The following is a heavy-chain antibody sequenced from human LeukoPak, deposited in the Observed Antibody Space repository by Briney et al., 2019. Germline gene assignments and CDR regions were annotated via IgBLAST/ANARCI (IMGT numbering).Heavy chain of an antibody. D-gene: IGHD6-13*01. Sequence: AISGSGGSTYYADSVKGRFTISRDNSKNTLYLQMNSLRAEDTAVYYCAKYSSSWYSSPFDYWGQGTLVTVSS. J-gene: IGHJ4*02. CDR2: ISGSGGST. CDR3: AKYSSSWYSSPFDY. V-gene: IGHV3-23*01.